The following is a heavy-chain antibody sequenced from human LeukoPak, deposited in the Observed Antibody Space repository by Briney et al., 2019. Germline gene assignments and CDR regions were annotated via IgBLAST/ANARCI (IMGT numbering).Heavy chain of an antibody. J-gene: IGHJ3*02. CDR2: IYPSGGSP. CDR1: GYAFTMYY. V-gene: IGHV1-46*01. Sequence: ASVKVSCKASGYAFTMYYVHWVRLAPGQGLEWMGVIYPSGGSPSYAQKFQGRVTMTKDTSTSTVYMEPSRVISDDTAVYYCASGSSHQPQGAFDIWGQGTTVTVSS. CDR3: ASGSSHQPQGAFDI. D-gene: IGHD2-2*01.